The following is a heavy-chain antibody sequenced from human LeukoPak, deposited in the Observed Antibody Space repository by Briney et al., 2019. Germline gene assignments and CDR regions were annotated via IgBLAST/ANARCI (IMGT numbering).Heavy chain of an antibody. CDR2: IYHSGST. V-gene: IGHV4-39*07. D-gene: IGHD4-17*01. J-gene: IGHJ4*02. Sequence: SETLSLTCAVSGDSISSGTYYWGWIRQSPGKGLEWIGEIYHSGSTNYNPSLKSRVTISVDKSKNQFSLKLSSVTAADTAVYYCARDLYGDYPYWGQGTLVTVSS. CDR3: ARDLYGDYPY. CDR1: GDSISSGTYY.